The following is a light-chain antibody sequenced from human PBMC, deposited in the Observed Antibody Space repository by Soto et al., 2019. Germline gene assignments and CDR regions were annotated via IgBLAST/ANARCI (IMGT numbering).Light chain of an antibody. Sequence: DIQMTQSPSSLSASVGDRVTITCRASQTMSSYLNWYQQQPGRAPKLLIYAASSLQSGVPSRFSGSGSGTDFTLTSTSLQPEDFATYYCQQSHSIPYTFGQGTKLEIK. J-gene: IGKJ2*01. CDR3: QQSHSIPYT. CDR1: QTMSSY. CDR2: AAS. V-gene: IGKV1-39*01.